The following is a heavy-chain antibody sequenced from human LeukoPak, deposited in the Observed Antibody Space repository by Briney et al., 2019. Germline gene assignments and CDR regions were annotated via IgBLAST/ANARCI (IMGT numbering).Heavy chain of an antibody. CDR1: GGSISSGDYY. CDR3: ARDLRGKHDP. V-gene: IGHV4-30-4*01. CDR2: IYYSGST. J-gene: IGHJ5*02. D-gene: IGHD3-10*01. Sequence: SETLSLTCTVSGGSISSGDYYWSWIRQPPGKGLEWIGYIYYSGSTYYNPSLKSRVTIPVDTSKNQFSLKLSSVTAADTAVYYCARDLRGKHDPWGQGTLVTVSS.